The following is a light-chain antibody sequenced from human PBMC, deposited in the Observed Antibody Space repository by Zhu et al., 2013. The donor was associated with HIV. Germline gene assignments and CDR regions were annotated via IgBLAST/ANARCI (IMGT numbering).Light chain of an antibody. CDR1: QSVSNY. Sequence: EIVLTQSPATLSLSPGERATLSCRASQSVSNYLAWYQQKPGQAPRLLIYDASNRATGVPDRFSGSGSGTDFTLTISRLEPEDFALYYCQQYGRSPRTFGQGTKVEIK. CDR3: QQYGRSPRT. J-gene: IGKJ1*01. CDR2: DAS. V-gene: IGKV3-20*01.